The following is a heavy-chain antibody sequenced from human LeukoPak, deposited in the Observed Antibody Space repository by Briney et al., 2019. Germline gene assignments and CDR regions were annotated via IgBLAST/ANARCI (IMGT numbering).Heavy chain of an antibody. J-gene: IGHJ1*01. Sequence: GGSLRLSCAASGFTFSSYWMTWVRQAPGKGLEWVANIKQDGSEKYYVDSVKGRFTISRDNAKNSPYLQMNSLRAEDMAVYYCATSLRLYYYDTSAYYAHWGQGTLVTVSS. CDR1: GFTFSSYW. D-gene: IGHD3-22*01. CDR3: ATSLRLYYYDTSAYYAH. V-gene: IGHV3-7*01. CDR2: IKQDGSEK.